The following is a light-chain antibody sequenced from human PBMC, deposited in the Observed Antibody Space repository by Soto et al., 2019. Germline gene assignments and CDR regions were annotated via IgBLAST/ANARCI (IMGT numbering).Light chain of an antibody. J-gene: IGLJ1*01. CDR1: SSDVGGYNY. CDR3: SSYSSSSTLV. V-gene: IGLV2-14*01. CDR2: EVS. Sequence: QSVLTQPASVSGSPGQSITIACTGTSSDVGGYNYVSWFQHHPGKAPKLIICEVSNRPSGVSNRFSASKSGNMASLTISGLQAEDEATYYCSSYSSSSTLVFGTGTKLTVL.